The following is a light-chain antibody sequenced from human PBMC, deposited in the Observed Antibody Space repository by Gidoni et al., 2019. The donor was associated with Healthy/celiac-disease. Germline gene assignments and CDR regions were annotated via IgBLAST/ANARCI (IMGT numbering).Light chain of an antibody. V-gene: IGKV3-20*01. CDR1: QSRSSKY. CDR3: QQYGSSPLT. J-gene: IGKJ4*01. CDR2: VAS. Sequence: IVLTPSPGTLSLSPGERATLSCRASQSRSSKYLAWFQQKPGQAPRLLIYVASSRATGIPDRCSGSGSGTDFTLTISRLEPEDFAVYYCQQYGSSPLTFGGGTKVEIK.